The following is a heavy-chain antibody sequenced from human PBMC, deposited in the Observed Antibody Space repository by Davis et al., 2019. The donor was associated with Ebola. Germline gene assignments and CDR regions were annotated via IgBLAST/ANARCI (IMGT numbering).Heavy chain of an antibody. D-gene: IGHD1-1*01. CDR3: AGGVSWNDAFDY. J-gene: IGHJ4*02. CDR1: GGSISSSNW. Sequence: SETLSLTCAVSGGSISSSNWWSWVRQPPGKGLEWIGAIYHSGSTNYNPSLKSRVTISVDKSKNQFSLKLSSVTAADTAVYYCAGGVSWNDAFDYWGQGTLVTVSS. CDR2: IYHSGST. V-gene: IGHV4-4*02.